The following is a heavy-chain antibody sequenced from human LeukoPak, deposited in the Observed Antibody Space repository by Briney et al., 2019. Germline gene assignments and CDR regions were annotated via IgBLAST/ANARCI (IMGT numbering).Heavy chain of an antibody. J-gene: IGHJ5*02. Sequence: SETLSLTCAVYGGSFSGYYWSWIRQPPGKGLEWIGEINHSGSTNYNPSLKSRVTISVDTSKNQFSLKLSSVTAADTAVYYCARDRELSLDWFDPWGQGTLVTVSS. CDR2: INHSGST. D-gene: IGHD3-16*02. CDR1: GGSFSGYY. V-gene: IGHV4-34*01. CDR3: ARDRELSLDWFDP.